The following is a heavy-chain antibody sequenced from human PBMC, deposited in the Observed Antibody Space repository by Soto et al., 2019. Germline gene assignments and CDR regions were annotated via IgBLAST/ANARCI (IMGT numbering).Heavy chain of an antibody. CDR2: ISGRGDHR. V-gene: IGHV3-23*01. D-gene: IGHD2-2*01. J-gene: IGHJ6*02. CDR3: AKDRALENQTPYGMDV. Sequence: EMQLLESGGGLGQPGGSLRLSCVASPITVYNFAAMSWVRQTPERGLEWVSTISGRGDHRYYADSVKGRFTISRDNSNNRLYVQMDGLRVDDTAVYYCAKDRALENQTPYGMDVWGQGTTVTV. CDR1: PITVYNFAA.